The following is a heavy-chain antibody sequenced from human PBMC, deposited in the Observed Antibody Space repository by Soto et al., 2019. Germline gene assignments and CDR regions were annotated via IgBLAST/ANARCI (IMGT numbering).Heavy chain of an antibody. D-gene: IGHD3-10*01. CDR3: AKDGLPWTRGDY. Sequence: QVQLVESGGGVVQPGRSLRLSCAASGFTFSSYGMHWVRQAPGTGLEWVAVISYDGSNKYYADSVKGRFTISRDNSKNTLYLQMNSLRAEDTAVYYCAKDGLPWTRGDYWGQGTLVTVSS. CDR1: GFTFSSYG. V-gene: IGHV3-30*18. J-gene: IGHJ4*02. CDR2: ISYDGSNK.